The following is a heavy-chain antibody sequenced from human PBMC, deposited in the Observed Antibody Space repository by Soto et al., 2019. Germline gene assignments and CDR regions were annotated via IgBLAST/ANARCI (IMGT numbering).Heavy chain of an antibody. V-gene: IGHV2-5*02. CDR1: GFSLSTRGVG. Sequence: QITLRESGPTLVKPTQTLTLTCTFSGFSLSTRGVGVGWIRQPPGEALEWLALIYWDDDQRYSASLRSRLTITKATSKNQVFPTTTNMNPVDTATSSGEHDHVAQQGFDYWCHGALITVSS. CDR2: IYWDDDQ. D-gene: IGHD5-12*01. CDR3: EHDHVAQQGFDY. J-gene: IGHJ4*01.